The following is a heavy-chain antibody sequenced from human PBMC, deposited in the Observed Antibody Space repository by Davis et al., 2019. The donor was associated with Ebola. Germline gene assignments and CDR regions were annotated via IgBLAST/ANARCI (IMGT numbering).Heavy chain of an antibody. CDR3: AREEGSSRWQNNWFDY. Sequence: PGGSLRLSCAASGFTFSDYYMSWIRQAPGKGLEWVSYISSSGSTIYYADSVKGRFIISRDDSKNTLYLQMNSLRVEDTAIYYCAREEGSSRWQNNWFDYWGQGTLVTVSS. CDR2: ISSSGSTI. J-gene: IGHJ5*01. D-gene: IGHD2-2*01. CDR1: GFTFSDYY. V-gene: IGHV3-11*04.